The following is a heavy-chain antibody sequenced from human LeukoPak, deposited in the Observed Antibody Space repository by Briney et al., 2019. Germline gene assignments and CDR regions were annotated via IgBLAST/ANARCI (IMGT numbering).Heavy chain of an antibody. V-gene: IGHV3-48*03. Sequence: PGGSLRLSCAASGFTFSNFEMNWVRRAPGQGLEWVSYVSSSGSSIYYADSVRGRFTVSRDNAKNSLFLQMNSLRAEDTAIYYCATEGPGSHPDYWGQGTLVSVSS. D-gene: IGHD3-10*01. J-gene: IGHJ4*02. CDR1: GFTFSNFE. CDR3: ATEGPGSHPDY. CDR2: VSSSGSSI.